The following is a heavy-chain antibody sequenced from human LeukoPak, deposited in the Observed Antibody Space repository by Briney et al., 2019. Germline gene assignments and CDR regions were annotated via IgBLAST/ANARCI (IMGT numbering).Heavy chain of an antibody. CDR1: GFRLSEYG. D-gene: IGHD3-22*01. V-gene: IGHV3-30*02. Sequence: GSLRLSCELSGFRLSEYGIHWVRHAPGKGLEWLSFIPSDDRAYYAASVKGRFAISRDNSKNTLFLQMDSLRSEDTAVYYCAKDPVNHCASSVCYGLQSWGQGTLVIVSS. CDR2: IPSDDRA. J-gene: IGHJ5*02. CDR3: AKDPVNHCASSVCYGLQS.